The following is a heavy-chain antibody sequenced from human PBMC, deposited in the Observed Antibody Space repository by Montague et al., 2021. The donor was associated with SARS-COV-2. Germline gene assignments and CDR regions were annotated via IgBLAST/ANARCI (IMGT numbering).Heavy chain of an antibody. CDR2: VYYNGNT. CDR1: GGSLSSYY. V-gene: IGHV4-59*01. J-gene: IGHJ4*02. CDR3: ARGSKWSHYFGY. D-gene: IGHD2-15*01. Sequence: SETLSLTCNVSGGSLSSYYWSWIRQPPGKGLEWIGYVYYNGNTNYNPSLKSRIILSVDTSKNHFSLKVSSVTAADTAVYYCARGSKWSHYFGYWGQGTLVTVSS.